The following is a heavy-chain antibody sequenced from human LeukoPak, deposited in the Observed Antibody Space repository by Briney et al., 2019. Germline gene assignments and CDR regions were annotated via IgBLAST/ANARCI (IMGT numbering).Heavy chain of an antibody. D-gene: IGHD3-22*01. Sequence: PGRSLRLSCAASGFTFSSYAMHWVRQAPGKGLEWMAVISFDGNNRYFADSVKGRFTTSRDNSENTLYLQMNSLRAEDTAVYYCASSSGYYSGNRYFDYWGQGTLVTVSS. V-gene: IGHV3-30-3*01. CDR3: ASSSGYYSGNRYFDY. CDR2: ISFDGNNR. CDR1: GFTFSSYA. J-gene: IGHJ4*02.